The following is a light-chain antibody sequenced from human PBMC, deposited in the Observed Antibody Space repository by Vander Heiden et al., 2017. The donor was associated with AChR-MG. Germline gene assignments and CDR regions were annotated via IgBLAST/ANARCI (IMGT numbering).Light chain of an antibody. J-gene: IGLJ1*01. CDR3: AVWDDSLSAYV. CDR2: SDK. CDR1: RPSIGSKT. V-gene: IGLV1-44*01. Sequence: QSVVTQPPPASATPGPRVTILCSGSRPSIGSKTVDWYQQLPGRTPKLLIYSDKKRPSGVPDRFSGSKSGTAASLAISGLQSADEADYYCAVWDDSLSAYVFGSGTWVTVL.